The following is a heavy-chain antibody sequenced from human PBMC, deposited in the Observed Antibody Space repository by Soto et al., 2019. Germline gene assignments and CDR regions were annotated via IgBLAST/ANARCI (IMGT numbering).Heavy chain of an antibody. CDR1: GGSIGSGGYY. CDR3: ARGGYYSDSSAYSEVYYFDY. CDR2: IYFSGST. D-gene: IGHD3-22*01. J-gene: IGHJ4*02. V-gene: IGHV4-31*11. Sequence: KPSETLSLTCAVSGGSIGSGGYYWSWIRQHPGKGLEWIGYIYFSGSTYYNPSLKSRVTISVDTSKNQFSLRLSSVTAADMAMYYCARGGYYSDSSAYSEVYYFDYWGQGPLVTVSS.